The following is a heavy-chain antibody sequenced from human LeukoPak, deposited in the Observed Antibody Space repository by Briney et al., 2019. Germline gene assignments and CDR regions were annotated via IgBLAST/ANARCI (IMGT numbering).Heavy chain of an antibody. D-gene: IGHD1-1*01. CDR2: INPNSGGS. CDR1: GYTFTSYY. V-gene: IGHV1-2*02. J-gene: IGHJ5*02. Sequence: ALVKVSCKASGYTFTSYYMHWVRQAPGQGLEWMGWINPNSGGSNYAQQFQGRVTMTRDTSISTAYMELSRLRSEDTAVYYCARGETILNWFDPWGQGTLVTVSS. CDR3: ARGETILNWFDP.